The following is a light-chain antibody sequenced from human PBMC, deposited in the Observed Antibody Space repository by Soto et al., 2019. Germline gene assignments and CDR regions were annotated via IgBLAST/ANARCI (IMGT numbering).Light chain of an antibody. CDR1: QNINNY. CDR2: DAS. Sequence: DIQITHSPSSVSKSXEARVTIAFQASQNINNYLNWYQQKPGRAPKLLIYDASNLEAGVPSRFRGSGSGTDFTFTISRLQPEDIATYYCQQYENLPTFGQGTRLEI. CDR3: QQYENLPT. J-gene: IGKJ5*01. V-gene: IGKV1-33*01.